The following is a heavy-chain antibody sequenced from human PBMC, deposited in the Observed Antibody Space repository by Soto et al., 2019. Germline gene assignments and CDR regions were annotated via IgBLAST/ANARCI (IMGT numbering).Heavy chain of an antibody. D-gene: IGHD7-27*01. Sequence: GGSLRISCAASGFTFSSYDMHWVRQATGKGLEWVSAIGTAGDTYYPGSVKGRFTISRENAKNSLYLQMNSLRAGDTAVYYCARGTLTGEGDYFDYWGQGTLVTISS. CDR3: ARGTLTGEGDYFDY. V-gene: IGHV3-13*01. CDR1: GFTFSSYD. J-gene: IGHJ4*02. CDR2: IGTAGDT.